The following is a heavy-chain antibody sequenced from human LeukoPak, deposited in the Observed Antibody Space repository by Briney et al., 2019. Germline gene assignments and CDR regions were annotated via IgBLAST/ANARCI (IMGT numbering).Heavy chain of an antibody. CDR2: IDPDDSDI. CDR1: GYSFTSYW. D-gene: IGHD2-21*02. J-gene: IGHJ4*02. Sequence: GESLKISCKGSGYSFTSYWIGWVRQMPGKGLEWMGIIDPDDSDIRYSPSFRGQVTISADKSISTAYLQWSSLEASDTAMYYCARPSGSADCGGDCYSAYWGQGTLVTVSS. CDR3: ARPSGSADCGGDCYSAY. V-gene: IGHV5-51*01.